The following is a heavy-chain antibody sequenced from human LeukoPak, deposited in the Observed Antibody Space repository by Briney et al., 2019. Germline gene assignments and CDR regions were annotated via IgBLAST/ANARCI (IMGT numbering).Heavy chain of an antibody. V-gene: IGHV1-18*01. D-gene: IGHD5-12*01. Sequence: ASVKVSCKASGYTFTSYGISWVRQAPGQGLEWMGWISAYNGNTNYAQKLQGRVTMTTDTSTSTAYMELRSLRSDDTAVYYCASRIRGYSGYGRYYYYYGMDVWGQGTTVTVSS. CDR3: ASRIRGYSGYGRYYYYYGMDV. J-gene: IGHJ6*02. CDR2: ISAYNGNT. CDR1: GYTFTSYG.